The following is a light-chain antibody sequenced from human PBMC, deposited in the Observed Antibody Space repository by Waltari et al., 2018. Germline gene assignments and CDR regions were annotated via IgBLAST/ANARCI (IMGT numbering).Light chain of an antibody. Sequence: DIVMTQSPLSLPVTTGEPASISCRSSQSLLHSNGYNYLDWYLQKPGQSPQLLIYLGSNRASGGPDRFSGSGSGTDFTLKISRVEAEDVGVYYCMQALQTPRTFGGGTKVEIK. CDR1: QSLLHSNGYNY. J-gene: IGKJ4*01. CDR2: LGS. V-gene: IGKV2-28*01. CDR3: MQALQTPRT.